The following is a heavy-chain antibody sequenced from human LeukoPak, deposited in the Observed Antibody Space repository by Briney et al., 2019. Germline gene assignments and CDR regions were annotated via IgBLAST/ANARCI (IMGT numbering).Heavy chain of an antibody. CDR2: INPSGGST. CDR3: ARDQGDRGVLYYYYYYMDV. Sequence: ASVKVSCKASGYTFTSYYMHWVRQAPGQGLEWMGIINPSGGSTSYAQKFQGRVTMTRDTSISTAYMELSRLRSDDTAVYYCARDQGDRGVLYYYYYYMDVWGKGTTVTVSS. J-gene: IGHJ6*03. D-gene: IGHD3-10*01. CDR1: GYTFTSYY. V-gene: IGHV1-46*01.